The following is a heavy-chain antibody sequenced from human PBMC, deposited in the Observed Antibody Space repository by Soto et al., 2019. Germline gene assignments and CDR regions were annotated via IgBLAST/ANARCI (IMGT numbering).Heavy chain of an antibody. CDR3: AKSFVRFLEWLLSPFDY. J-gene: IGHJ4*02. CDR2: ISYDGSNK. V-gene: IGHV3-30*18. Sequence: GGSLRLSCAASRFTFSNYAMSWVRQAPGKGLEWVAVISYDGSNKYYADSVKGRFTISRDNSKNTLYLQMNSLRAEDTAVYYCAKSFVRFLEWLLSPFDYWGQGTLVTVSS. D-gene: IGHD3-3*01. CDR1: RFTFSNYA.